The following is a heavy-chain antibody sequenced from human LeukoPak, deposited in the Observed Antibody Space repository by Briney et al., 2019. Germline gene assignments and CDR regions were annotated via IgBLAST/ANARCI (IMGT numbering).Heavy chain of an antibody. CDR1: GFTFSSYW. D-gene: IGHD2-15*01. Sequence: GGSLRLSCAASGFTFSSYWMHWVRQAPGKGLVGVSRINNDGRSTNYADSVKGRFTISRDNAKNTLYLQMDSLRAEDTAVYYCARDCSGGSCSDAFDIWGQGTMVTVSS. CDR3: ARDCSGGSCSDAFDI. J-gene: IGHJ3*02. CDR2: INNDGRST. V-gene: IGHV3-74*01.